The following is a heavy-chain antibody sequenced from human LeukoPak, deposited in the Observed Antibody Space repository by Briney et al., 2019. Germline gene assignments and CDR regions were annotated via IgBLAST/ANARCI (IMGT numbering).Heavy chain of an antibody. CDR3: AKDLAVYCSGGSCYDVPFDY. V-gene: IGHV3-30*18. J-gene: IGHJ4*02. CDR1: GFTFSNYG. CDR2: ISYDGSNK. D-gene: IGHD2-15*01. Sequence: PGGSLRLSCAASGFTFSNYGMHWVCQAPGKGLEWVAVISYDGSNKYYANSVKGRFTISRDNSKNTLYLQMNSLRAEDTAVYYCAKDLAVYCSGGSCYDVPFDYWGQGTLVTVSS.